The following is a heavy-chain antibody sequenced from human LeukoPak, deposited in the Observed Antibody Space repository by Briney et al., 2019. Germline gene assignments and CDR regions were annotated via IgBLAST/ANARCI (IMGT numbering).Heavy chain of an antibody. J-gene: IGHJ3*02. D-gene: IGHD1-26*01. V-gene: IGHV4-61*02. CDR1: GGSISSGSYY. CDR3: ARGVEGATSYAFDI. CDR2: IYTSGST. Sequence: PSQTLSLTCTVSGGSISSGSYYWSWIRQPAGKGLEWIGRIYTSGSTNYNPSLKSRVTISVDTSKNQFSLKLSSVTAADTAVYYCARGVEGATSYAFDIWGQGTMVTVSS.